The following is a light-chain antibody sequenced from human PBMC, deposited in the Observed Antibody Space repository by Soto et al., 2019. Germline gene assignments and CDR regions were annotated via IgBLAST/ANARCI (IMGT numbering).Light chain of an antibody. Sequence: DIQMTQSPSSLSASVGDRVTITCRASQSISTSLCWFQQKPGTAPKLLISDASTLQSGVPSRFSGSGVGTDFTLTIRSLQPEYFAAYFCLQTYTVPRTFGQGTNLDIK. CDR2: DAS. J-gene: IGKJ2*01. V-gene: IGKV1-39*01. CDR3: LQTYTVPRT. CDR1: QSISTS.